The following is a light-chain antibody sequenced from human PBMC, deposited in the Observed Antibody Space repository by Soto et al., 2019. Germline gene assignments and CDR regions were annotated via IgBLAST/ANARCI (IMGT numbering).Light chain of an antibody. V-gene: IGKV1-5*03. CDR2: KAS. CDR1: QSISSL. Sequence: DIQMTQSPSTLSASVGDRVTITCRASQSISSLLAWYQQKPGRAPTLLIYKASTLESGVPSRFSGSGSGTEFSLTISSLQPDDSATYYCQQYNSYPLNFGQGTRLEIK. J-gene: IGKJ5*01. CDR3: QQYNSYPLN.